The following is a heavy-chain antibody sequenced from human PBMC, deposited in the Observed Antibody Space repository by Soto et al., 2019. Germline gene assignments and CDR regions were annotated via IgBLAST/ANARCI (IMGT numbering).Heavy chain of an antibody. D-gene: IGHD2-15*01. CDR2: MNPNSGNT. Sequence: ASVKVSCKASGYTFTSYGISWVRQATGQGLEWMGWMNPNSGNTGYAQKFQGRVTMTRNTSISTAYMELSSLRSEDTAVYYCARDELHHYYYYGMDVWGQGTTVTVSS. J-gene: IGHJ6*02. CDR1: GYTFTSYG. CDR3: ARDELHHYYYYGMDV. V-gene: IGHV1-8*02.